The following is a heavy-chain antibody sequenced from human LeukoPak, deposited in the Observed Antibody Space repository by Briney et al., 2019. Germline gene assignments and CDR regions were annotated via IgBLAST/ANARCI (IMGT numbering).Heavy chain of an antibody. Sequence: PSETLSLICTVSGGSISSSSYYWGWIRQPPGKGLEWIGSLYYSGTTYYNPSLKSRVTISLDTSNNQFSLKLSSVTAADTAVYYCARGFSVLRGREGFDYWGQGTLVTVSS. CDR2: LYYSGTT. J-gene: IGHJ4*02. CDR3: ARGFSVLRGREGFDY. CDR1: GGSISSSSYY. D-gene: IGHD3-16*01. V-gene: IGHV4-39*01.